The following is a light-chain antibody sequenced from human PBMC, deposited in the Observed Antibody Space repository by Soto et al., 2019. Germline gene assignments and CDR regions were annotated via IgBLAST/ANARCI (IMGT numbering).Light chain of an antibody. CDR3: QQYNNWPYT. Sequence: IVRTQSPATLSVSPGERATLSCRASQSVSSNLAWYQQKPGQAPRLLIYGASTRANGIPARFSGSGSGTEFTLTISSLQSEDFAVYYCQQYNNWPYTFGQGTKLEIK. CDR1: QSVSSN. J-gene: IGKJ2*01. CDR2: GAS. V-gene: IGKV3-15*01.